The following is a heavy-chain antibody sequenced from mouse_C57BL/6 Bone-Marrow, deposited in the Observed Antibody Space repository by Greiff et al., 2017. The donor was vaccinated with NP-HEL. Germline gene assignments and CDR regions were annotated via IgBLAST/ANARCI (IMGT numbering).Heavy chain of an antibody. CDR3: ARSARY. J-gene: IGHJ2*01. Sequence: VQLQQPGAELVKPGASVKLSCKASGYTFTSYWMQWVKQRPGQGLEWIGEIDPSDSYTTYNQKFKGKATLTVDTSSSTAYMQLSSLTSEDSAVYYCARSARYWGQGTTLTVSS. CDR1: GYTFTSYW. V-gene: IGHV1-50*01. CDR2: IDPSDSYT.